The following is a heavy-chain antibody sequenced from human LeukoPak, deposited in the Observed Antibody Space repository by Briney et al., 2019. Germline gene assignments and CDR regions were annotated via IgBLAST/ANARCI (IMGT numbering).Heavy chain of an antibody. CDR2: ISSNGGST. CDR3: VKVTGTYSSYWHFDL. Sequence: SGGSLRLSCSASGFTFRNYAMYWVRQAPGKGLEYVSAISSNGGSTYYADSVKGRFTISRDNSKNTLFLQMSSLRAEDTAVYYCVKVTGTYSSYWHFDLWGRGTLVTVSS. CDR1: GFTFRNYA. D-gene: IGHD3-16*01. J-gene: IGHJ2*01. V-gene: IGHV3-64D*06.